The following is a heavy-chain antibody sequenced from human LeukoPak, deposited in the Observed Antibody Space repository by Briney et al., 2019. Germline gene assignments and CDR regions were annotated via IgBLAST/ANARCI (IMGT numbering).Heavy chain of an antibody. CDR3: ARGTTVVWKPPFDP. Sequence: PGGSLRLSCAASGFTFSSYSMNWVRQAPGEGLEWVALISYDGSNKYYVDSVKGRFTISRDNSKNTLYLQMNSLRAEDTAVYYCARGTTVVWKPPFDPWGQGTLVTVSS. V-gene: IGHV3-30*03. CDR1: GFTFSSYS. J-gene: IGHJ5*02. CDR2: ISYDGSNK. D-gene: IGHD4-23*01.